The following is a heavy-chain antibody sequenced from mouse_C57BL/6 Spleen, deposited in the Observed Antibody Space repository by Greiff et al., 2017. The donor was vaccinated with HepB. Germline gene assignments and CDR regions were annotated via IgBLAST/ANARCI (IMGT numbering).Heavy chain of an antibody. Sequence: EVQLQQSGPGLVKPSQSLSLTCTVTGYSITSGYGWNWIRQFPGNKLEWMGYISYSGSTSYNPSLKSRISITRDTSKNQFFLQLNSVTTEDTATYYCARTARIKYWGQGTTLTVSS. CDR2: ISYSGST. V-gene: IGHV3-2*02. J-gene: IGHJ2*01. D-gene: IGHD1-2*01. CDR3: ARTARIKY. CDR1: GYSITSGYG.